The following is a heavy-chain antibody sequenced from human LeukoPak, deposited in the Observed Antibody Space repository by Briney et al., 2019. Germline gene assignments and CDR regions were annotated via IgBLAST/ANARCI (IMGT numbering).Heavy chain of an antibody. CDR1: GYTFTGYY. CDR3: ARLYEWELISDY. CDR2: INPNSGGT. V-gene: IGHV1-2*02. J-gene: IGHJ4*02. Sequence: ASVKVSCKASGYTFTGYYMHWVRQAPGQGLEWMGWINPNSGGTNYAQKFQGRVTMTRDTSISTAHMELSRLRSDDTAVYYCARLYEWELISDYWGQGTLVTVSS. D-gene: IGHD1-26*01.